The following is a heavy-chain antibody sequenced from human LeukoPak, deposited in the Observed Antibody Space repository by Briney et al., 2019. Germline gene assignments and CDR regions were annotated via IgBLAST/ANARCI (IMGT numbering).Heavy chain of an antibody. Sequence: SETLSLTCTVSGGSVSSGSYYWSWIRQPPGKGLEWIGYIYYSGSTNYNPSLKSRVTISVDTSKNQFSLKLSSVTAADTAVYYCARGYQWSCRTDDAFDIWGQGTMVTVSS. V-gene: IGHV4-61*01. J-gene: IGHJ3*02. D-gene: IGHD1-20*01. CDR2: IYYSGST. CDR3: ARGYQWSCRTDDAFDI. CDR1: GGSVSSGSYY.